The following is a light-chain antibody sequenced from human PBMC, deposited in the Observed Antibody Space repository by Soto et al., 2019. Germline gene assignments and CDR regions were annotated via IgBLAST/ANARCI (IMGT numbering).Light chain of an antibody. CDR3: QHYNTYSKA. CDR1: QSVSYW. CDR2: DGS. J-gene: IGKJ3*01. V-gene: IGKV1-5*01. Sequence: DIHLTQSPSTLSTSVGARVTITFRASQSVSYWLACYQQKPGKAPNLLIYDGSTLASGVPPRFSGGGFGTEFTLNISSLQPDDSAIYYCQHYNTYSKAFGPGTKVDIK.